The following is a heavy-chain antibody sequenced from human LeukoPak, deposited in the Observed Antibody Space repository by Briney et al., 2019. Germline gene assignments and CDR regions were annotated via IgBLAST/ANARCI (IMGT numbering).Heavy chain of an antibody. V-gene: IGHV1-24*01. CDR3: ATAPGLGGLDFDY. Sequence: EASVKVSCKVSGYTLTELSMHWVRRAPGKGLEWMGGFDPEDGETIYAQKFQGRVTMTEDTSTDTAYMELSSLRSEDTAVYYCATAPGLGGLDFDYWGQGTLVTVSS. CDR1: GYTLTELS. CDR2: FDPEDGET. J-gene: IGHJ4*02. D-gene: IGHD2-15*01.